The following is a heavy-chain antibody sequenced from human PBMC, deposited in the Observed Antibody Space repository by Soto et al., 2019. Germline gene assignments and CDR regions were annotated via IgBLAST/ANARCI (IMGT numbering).Heavy chain of an antibody. V-gene: IGHV1-69*01. Sequence: QVQLVQSGAEVKKPGASVKVSCKASGGTFSSYAISWVRQAPGQGLEWMGGIITIFGTANYAQKFQGRVTITADESTSTAYMELSSLRSEDTAGYYCARDLPRITAAGTLLVYYYYGMDVWGQGTTVTVSS. CDR3: ARDLPRITAAGTLLVYYYYGMDV. CDR2: IITIFGTA. CDR1: GGTFSSYA. J-gene: IGHJ6*02. D-gene: IGHD6-13*01.